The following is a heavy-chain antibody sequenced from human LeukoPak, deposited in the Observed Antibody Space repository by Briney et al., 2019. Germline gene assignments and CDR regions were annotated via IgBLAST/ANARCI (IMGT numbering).Heavy chain of an antibody. CDR2: IYPGDSDT. J-gene: IGHJ4*02. Sequence: GESLKISCKCSGYRFTTYWIGWVRQMPGKGLEWMGIIYPGDSDTRYSPSFQGQVTISADKSISTAYLQWSSLKASDTAMYYCARLWKISGSGELDYWGQGTLVTVSS. V-gene: IGHV5-51*01. CDR3: ARLWKISGSGELDY. CDR1: GYRFTTYW. D-gene: IGHD2-15*01.